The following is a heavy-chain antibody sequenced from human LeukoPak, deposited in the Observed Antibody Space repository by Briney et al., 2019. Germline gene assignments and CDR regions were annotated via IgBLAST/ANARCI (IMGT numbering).Heavy chain of an antibody. D-gene: IGHD5-18*01. CDR2: IIPILDVA. CDR1: GGTFNTYA. CDR3: ARFPVRGYTYGSVIHHMDV. V-gene: IGHV1-69*04. Sequence: SVKVSCKASGGTFNTYAITWVRQAPGQGLEWMGRIIPILDVADSAQKFQDRVTISADRSTSTVYMELSSLRSEDTAIYYSARFPVRGYTYGSVIHHMDVWGQGTTVTVSS. J-gene: IGHJ6*02.